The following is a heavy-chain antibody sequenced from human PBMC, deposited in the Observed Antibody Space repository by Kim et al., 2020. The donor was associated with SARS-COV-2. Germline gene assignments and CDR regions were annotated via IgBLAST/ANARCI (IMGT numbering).Heavy chain of an antibody. CDR1: GFTFSSYA. CDR2: IGAGGGNT. CDR3: VKDRAPKYEFWSGHRPYYFDY. Sequence: GGSLRLSCAVSGFTFSSYAMSWVRQAPGKGLGWVSVIGAGGGNTYYADSVKGRFTISRDNSKNTLYLQMNSLRAEDTAVYYCVKDRAPKYEFWSGHRPYYFDYWGQGSLVTVSS. J-gene: IGHJ4*02. D-gene: IGHD3-3*01. V-gene: IGHV3-23*01.